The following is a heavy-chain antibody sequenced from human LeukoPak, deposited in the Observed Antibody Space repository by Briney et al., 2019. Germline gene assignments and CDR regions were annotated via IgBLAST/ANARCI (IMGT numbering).Heavy chain of an antibody. J-gene: IGHJ3*02. CDR2: IYTGDSDT. CDR1: GYSFTSYW. D-gene: IGHD6-13*01. V-gene: IGHV5-51*01. CDR3: ARIRIAAAVGADDAFDI. Sequence: GESLKISCKGSGYSFTSYWIGWVRQMPGKGLEWMGIIYTGDSDTTYSPSFQGQVTISADKSISTAYLQWSSLKASDTAMYYCARIRIAAAVGADDAFDIWGQGTMVTVSS.